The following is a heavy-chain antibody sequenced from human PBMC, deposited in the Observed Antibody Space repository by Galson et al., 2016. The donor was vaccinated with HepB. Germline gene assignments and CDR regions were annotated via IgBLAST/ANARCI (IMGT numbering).Heavy chain of an antibody. CDR3: AKEAGGSYFYYGMDV. J-gene: IGHJ6*02. V-gene: IGHV3-30*18. D-gene: IGHD2-15*01. CDR1: GTSIRSYG. CDR2: ISYDGSNE. Sequence: SLRLSCAASGTSIRSYGMHWVRQAPGKGLEWVAIISYDGSNENYADSVKGRFTISRDNSKNTLYLQMTSLRAEVTAVYYCAKEAGGSYFYYGMDVWGHGTTVTVSS.